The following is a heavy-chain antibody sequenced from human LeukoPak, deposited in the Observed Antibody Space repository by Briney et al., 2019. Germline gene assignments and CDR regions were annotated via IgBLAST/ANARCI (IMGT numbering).Heavy chain of an antibody. CDR1: GFTFSSYA. CDR2: ISGSGGST. Sequence: GGSLRLSCAASGFTFSSYAMSWVRQAPGKGLEWVSAISGSGGSTYYADSVKGRFTISRDNSKNTLDVQMNSLRSEDTAVYFCARDELGFDYWGRGALVTVSS. V-gene: IGHV3-23*01. CDR3: ARDELGFDY. J-gene: IGHJ4*02. D-gene: IGHD6-13*01.